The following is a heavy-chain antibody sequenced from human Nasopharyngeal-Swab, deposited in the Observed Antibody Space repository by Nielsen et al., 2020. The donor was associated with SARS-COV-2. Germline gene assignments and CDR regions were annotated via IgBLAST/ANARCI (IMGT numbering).Heavy chain of an antibody. CDR1: GYTFTSYD. CDR3: ARGGGRYSSGWYHHPYYYYGMDV. CDR2: MNPNSGNT. J-gene: IGHJ6*02. Sequence: ASVKVSCKASGYTFTSYDINWVRQATGQGLEWMGWMNPNSGNTGYAQKFQGRVTMTRNTSISTAYMELSSLRSEDTAVYYCARGGGRYSSGWYHHPYYYYGMDVWGQGTTVTVSS. D-gene: IGHD6-19*01. V-gene: IGHV1-8*01.